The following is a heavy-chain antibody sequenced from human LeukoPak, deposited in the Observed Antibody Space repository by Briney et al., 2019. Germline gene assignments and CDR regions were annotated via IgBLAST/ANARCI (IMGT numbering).Heavy chain of an antibody. Sequence: ASVKVSCKASGYIFTSYGISWVRQAPGQGLEWMGWISVYNGNTNYAQKFQGRVTMTTDTSTSTVYMELRSLRSDDTAVYYCARESQQFVPGFYDYWDQGTLVTVSS. CDR2: ISVYNGNT. CDR1: GYIFTSYG. J-gene: IGHJ4*02. V-gene: IGHV1-18*01. CDR3: ARESQQFVPGFYDY. D-gene: IGHD6-6*01.